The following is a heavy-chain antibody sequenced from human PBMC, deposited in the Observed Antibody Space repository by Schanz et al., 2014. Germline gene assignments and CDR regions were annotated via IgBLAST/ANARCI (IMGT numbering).Heavy chain of an antibody. CDR3: AKSQGSSFDS. CDR2: IGVDGTTT. V-gene: IGHV3-23*01. J-gene: IGHJ4*02. Sequence: EVQLLESGGGLVQPGGSLRLSCAASGFTFSGYAMSWVRQAPGRGLEWVSIIGVDGTTTYYADSVKGRFTISRDNSKSTLYLQMSSLRAEDTAVDYCAKSQGSSFDSWGQGTLVTVSS. CDR1: GFTFSGYA. D-gene: IGHD6-13*01.